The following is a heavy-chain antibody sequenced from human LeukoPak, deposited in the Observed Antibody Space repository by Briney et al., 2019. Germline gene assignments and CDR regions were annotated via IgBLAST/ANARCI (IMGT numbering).Heavy chain of an antibody. Sequence: SSETLSLTCTVSGGSISSYYWSWIRQPPGKGLEWIGYIYYSGSTNYNPSLKSRVTISVDTSKNQFSLKLSSVTAADTAVYYCARDRWQLVSDYWGQGTLVTVSS. CDR2: IYYSGST. V-gene: IGHV4-59*01. D-gene: IGHD6-13*01. J-gene: IGHJ4*02. CDR3: ARDRWQLVSDY. CDR1: GGSISSYY.